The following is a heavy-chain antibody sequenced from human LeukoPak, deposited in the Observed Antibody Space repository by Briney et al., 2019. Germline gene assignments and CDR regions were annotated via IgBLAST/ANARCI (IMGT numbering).Heavy chain of an antibody. D-gene: IGHD3-10*01. CDR3: ARGNWGYGSGSYYNSMTFDP. CDR1: GGSISSGGYY. Sequence: SETLSLTCTVSGGSISSGGYYCSWIRQHPGKGLAWIGYIYYSGSTYYNPSLKSRVTISVDTSKNQFSLKLSSVTAADTAVYYCARGNWGYGSGSYYNSMTFDPWGQGTLVTVSS. CDR2: IYYSGST. J-gene: IGHJ5*02. V-gene: IGHV4-31*03.